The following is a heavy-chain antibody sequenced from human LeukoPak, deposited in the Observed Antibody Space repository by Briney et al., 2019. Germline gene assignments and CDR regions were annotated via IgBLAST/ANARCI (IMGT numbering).Heavy chain of an antibody. V-gene: IGHV3-7*01. CDR3: ARDFHYFDY. CDR1: GFTFSSYL. J-gene: IGHJ4*02. Sequence: PGGSLRLSCAASGFTFSSYLMSWVRQAPGKGLEWVANIKQDGSEKYYVDSVKGRFTISRDNAKNSLYLQMNSLRAEDTAVYYCARDFHYFDYWGQGTLVTVSS. CDR2: IKQDGSEK.